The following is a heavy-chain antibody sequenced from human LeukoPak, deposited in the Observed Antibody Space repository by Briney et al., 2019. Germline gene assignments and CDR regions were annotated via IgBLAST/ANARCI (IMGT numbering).Heavy chain of an antibody. Sequence: SETLSLTCAVYGGSFSGYYWSWIRQPPGKGLEWIGEINHSGSTNYNPSLKSRVTISVDTSKNQFSLKLSSVTAVDTAVYYCARSSRGYFDYWGQGTLVTVSS. V-gene: IGHV4-34*01. CDR1: GGSFSGYY. J-gene: IGHJ4*02. D-gene: IGHD3-10*01. CDR2: INHSGST. CDR3: ARSSRGYFDY.